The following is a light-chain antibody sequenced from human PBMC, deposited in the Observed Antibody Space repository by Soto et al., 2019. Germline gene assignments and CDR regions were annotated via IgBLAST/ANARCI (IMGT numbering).Light chain of an antibody. V-gene: IGKV1-39*01. CDR3: QESYSTS. J-gene: IGKJ1*01. CDR1: QNIFTY. CDR2: DAS. Sequence: MTLSFSTLPASGGDRVTLSCRASQNIFTYLAWYQQKTGKAXKLLIFDASTLQSGVPSRFSGSGSGTDFTLTISSMQPEDIATYYCQESYSTSFGQGTKVDI.